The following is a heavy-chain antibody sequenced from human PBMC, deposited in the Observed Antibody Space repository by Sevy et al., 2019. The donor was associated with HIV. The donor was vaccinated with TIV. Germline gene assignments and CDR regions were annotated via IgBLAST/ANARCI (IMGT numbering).Heavy chain of an antibody. D-gene: IGHD3-10*01. CDR3: ARVAGSGTDYSGDFDY. CDR1: GFSFSSYA. J-gene: IGHJ4*02. V-gene: IGHV3-23*01. CDR2: ISGSGITT. Sequence: GGSLRLSCAASGFSFSSYAMSWVRQAPGKGLEWVSGISGSGITTYYADSVKGRFTISRDNSKNTLHLQMNSLRAEDTAVYYCARVAGSGTDYSGDFDYWGQGTLVTVSS.